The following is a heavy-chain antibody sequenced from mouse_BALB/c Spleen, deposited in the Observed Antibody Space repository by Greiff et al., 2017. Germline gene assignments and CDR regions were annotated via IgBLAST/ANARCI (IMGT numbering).Heavy chain of an antibody. CDR1: GFTFSSYA. V-gene: IGHV5-9-4*01. J-gene: IGHJ4*01. Sequence: EVKLVESGGGLVKPGGSLKLSCAASGFTFSSYAMSWVRQSPEKRLEWVAEISSGGSYTYYPDTVTGRFTISRDNAKNTLYLEMSSLRSEDTAMYYYAGEERRDAMDYWGQGTSVTVSS. CDR3: AGEERRDAMDY. CDR2: ISSGGSYT.